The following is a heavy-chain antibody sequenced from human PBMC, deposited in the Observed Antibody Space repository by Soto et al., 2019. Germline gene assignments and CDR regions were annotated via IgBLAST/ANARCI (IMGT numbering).Heavy chain of an antibody. CDR1: GVSITSTNYY. D-gene: IGHD2-21*01. Sequence: PSGTLSLTCTVSGVSITSTNYYWGWIRHPPGKGLDWIGNMHYVGITYYNPSLKSRVAMSVDTSKNQFSLKLNSVTVADTAVYYCARFLVPPSRHSDFDSWGQG. J-gene: IGHJ4*02. CDR2: MHYVGIT. CDR3: ARFLVPPSRHSDFDS. V-gene: IGHV4-39*01.